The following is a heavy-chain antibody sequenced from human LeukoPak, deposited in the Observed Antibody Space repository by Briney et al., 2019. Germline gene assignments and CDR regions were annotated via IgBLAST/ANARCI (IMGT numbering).Heavy chain of an antibody. CDR3: ARVGWELLGPFDH. D-gene: IGHD1-26*01. CDR2: IYYSGST. V-gene: IGHV4-59*01. J-gene: IGHJ4*02. Sequence: SETLSLTCTVCGGSITSYYWSWIRQPPGKGLEWIGYIYYSGSTNYNPYLKSRVSISVDRSKNQFSLKLRSVIAADTAVYYCARVGWELLGPFDHWGQGTLVTVSS. CDR1: GGSITSYY.